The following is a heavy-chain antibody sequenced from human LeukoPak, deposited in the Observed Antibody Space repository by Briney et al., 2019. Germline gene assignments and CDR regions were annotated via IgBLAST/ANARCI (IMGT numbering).Heavy chain of an antibody. V-gene: IGHV4-4*07. CDR2: IYTSGST. J-gene: IGHJ5*02. D-gene: IGHD3-22*01. CDR1: GGSISSYY. Sequence: SETLSLTCIVSGGSISSYYWSWIRQPAGEGLEWIGRIYTSGSTNYNPSLKSRVTISIDTSKNQFSLKLSSVTAADTAVYYCARPRWDYDSSGHIDPWGQGTLVTVSS. CDR3: ARPRWDYDSSGHIDP.